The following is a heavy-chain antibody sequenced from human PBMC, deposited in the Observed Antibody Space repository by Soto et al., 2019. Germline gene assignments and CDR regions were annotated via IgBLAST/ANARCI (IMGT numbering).Heavy chain of an antibody. V-gene: IGHV4-59*01. Sequence: SETLSLTCTVSGGSISSYYWSWILQPPGKGLEWIGYIYYSGSTNYNPSLKSRATISVDTSKNQFSLKLSSVTAADTAVYYCARDRGTTVSDRFEYYFDYWGQGTLVTVSS. J-gene: IGHJ4*02. D-gene: IGHD4-4*01. CDR2: IYYSGST. CDR3: ARDRGTTVSDRFEYYFDY. CDR1: GGSISSYY.